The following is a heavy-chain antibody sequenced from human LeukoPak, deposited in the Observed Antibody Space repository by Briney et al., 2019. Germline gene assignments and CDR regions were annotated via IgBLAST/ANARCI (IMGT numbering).Heavy chain of an antibody. CDR2: INPNSGGT. CDR3: ARGELVGLGATSAGWFDH. V-gene: IGHV1-2*06. J-gene: IGHJ5*02. Sequence: ASVKVSFKASGYTFTVYYMHWVRQAPGQGLEWMGRINPNSGGTNSAQKFQGRVTMTRDTSISTAYMELSRLTSDDTAVYYCARGELVGLGATSAGWFDHWGQGTLVTVSS. D-gene: IGHD1-26*01. CDR1: GYTFTVYY.